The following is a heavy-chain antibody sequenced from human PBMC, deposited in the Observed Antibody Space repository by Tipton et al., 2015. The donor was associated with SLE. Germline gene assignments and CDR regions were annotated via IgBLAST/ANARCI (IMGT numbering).Heavy chain of an antibody. CDR3: AREARELEPPGYMDV. V-gene: IGHV4-61*02. Sequence: TLSLTCTVSGGSISSGSYYWSWIRQPAGKGLEWIGRIYKSGSTNYNPSLKSRVTISVDTSKNQFSLRLTSVTAADTALYYCAREARELEPPGYMDVWGKGTTVTVSS. J-gene: IGHJ6*03. D-gene: IGHD1-1*01. CDR2: IYKSGST. CDR1: GGSISSGSYY.